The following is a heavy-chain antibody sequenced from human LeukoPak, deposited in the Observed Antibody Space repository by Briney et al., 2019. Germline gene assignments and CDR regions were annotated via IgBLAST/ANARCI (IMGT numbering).Heavy chain of an antibody. CDR3: ARVPYGGYDLYFES. V-gene: IGHV3-11*01. J-gene: IGHJ4*02. CDR2: ISNSGINI. D-gene: IGHD5-12*01. Sequence: GGSRRLSCAASGFTFSDYYMSWIRQAPGKGLEWVSYISNSGINIYYTDSVEGRFTVSRDNAKNSLYLQMNSLRVEDTAVYYCARVPYGGYDLYFESWGQGTLVSVSS. CDR1: GFTFSDYY.